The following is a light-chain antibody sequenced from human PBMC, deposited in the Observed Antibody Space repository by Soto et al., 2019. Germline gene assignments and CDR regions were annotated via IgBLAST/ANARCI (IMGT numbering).Light chain of an antibody. V-gene: IGKV1-5*03. CDR3: QQYKSYPWT. J-gene: IGKJ1*01. CDR2: KAT. Sequence: DLQMTQSPSTLSSSVGDRVTITCRASQSIDTWLAWYQQKPGKAPNLLIYKATSLESGVPSRFSGSGSGADFTLTISSLQPDDLATYYCQQYKSYPWTFGQGTKVVIK. CDR1: QSIDTW.